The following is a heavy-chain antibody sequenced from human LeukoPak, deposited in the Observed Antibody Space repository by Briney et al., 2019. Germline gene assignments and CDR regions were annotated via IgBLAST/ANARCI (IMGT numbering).Heavy chain of an antibody. V-gene: IGHV4-30-4*01. Sequence: SETLSLTCTVSGGSISSGDYYWSWIRQPPGKGLEWIGNIHYSGSTYYNPSLKSRVTISVDTSKNQFSLKLSSVTAADTAVYYCARDLSPSAGLDYWGQGTLVTVSS. CDR3: ARDLSPSAGLDY. CDR2: IHYSGST. J-gene: IGHJ4*02. D-gene: IGHD6-13*01. CDR1: GGSISSGDYY.